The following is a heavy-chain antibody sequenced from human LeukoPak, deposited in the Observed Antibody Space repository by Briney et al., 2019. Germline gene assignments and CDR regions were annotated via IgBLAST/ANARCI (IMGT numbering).Heavy chain of an antibody. CDR2: ISAYNGNT. D-gene: IGHD5-12*01. CDR3: ARDFVERSGYAPNWFDP. J-gene: IGHJ5*02. CDR1: GYTFTSYG. Sequence: ASVKASCKAPGYTFTSYGISWVRQAPGHGLEWMGWISAYNGNTNYAQKLQGRVTMTTDTSTSTAYMELRSLRSDDTAVYYCARDFVERSGYAPNWFDPWGQGTLVTVSS. V-gene: IGHV1-18*01.